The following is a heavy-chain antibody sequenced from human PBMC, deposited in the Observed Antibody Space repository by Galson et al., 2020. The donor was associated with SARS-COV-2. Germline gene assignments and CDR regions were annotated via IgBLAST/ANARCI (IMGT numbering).Heavy chain of an antibody. CDR2: IIPILGIA. V-gene: IGHV1-69*04. CDR1: GGTFSSYA. J-gene: IGHJ4*02. CDR3: AREDDYYGSGSYPY. D-gene: IGHD3-10*01. Sequence: KISCKASGGTFSSYAISWVRQAPGQGLEWMGRIIPILGIANYAQKFQGRVTITADKSTSTAYMELSSLRSEDTAVYYCAREDDYYGSGSYPYWGQGTLVTVSS.